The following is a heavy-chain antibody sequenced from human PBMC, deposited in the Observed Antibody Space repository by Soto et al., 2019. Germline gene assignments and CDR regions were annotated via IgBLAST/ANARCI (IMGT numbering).Heavy chain of an antibody. Sequence: QVQLVQSGAEVKKPGSSVKVSCKASGGTFSSYAISWVRQAPGQGLEWMGGIIPIFGTANYAQKFQGRVTITADESTSTAYMELSSLRSEDTAVYYCGRVGDDSSGYYSTYYYYGMDVWGQGTTVTVSS. CDR1: GGTFSSYA. D-gene: IGHD3-22*01. J-gene: IGHJ6*02. V-gene: IGHV1-69*12. CDR2: IIPIFGTA. CDR3: GRVGDDSSGYYSTYYYYGMDV.